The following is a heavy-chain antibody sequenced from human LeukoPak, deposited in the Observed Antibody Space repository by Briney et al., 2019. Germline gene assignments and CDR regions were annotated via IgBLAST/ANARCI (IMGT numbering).Heavy chain of an antibody. CDR3: ARAGTKWYDY. Sequence: GGSLRLSCAASGFTFSSYWMNWVRQAPGKGLEWVGNIKQDGSEKHYVDSVEGRFTISRDNAKNSLYLQMNSLRAEDTAVYYCARAGTKWYDYWGQGTLLTVSS. D-gene: IGHD2-8*01. CDR2: IKQDGSEK. V-gene: IGHV3-7*01. J-gene: IGHJ4*02. CDR1: GFTFSSYW.